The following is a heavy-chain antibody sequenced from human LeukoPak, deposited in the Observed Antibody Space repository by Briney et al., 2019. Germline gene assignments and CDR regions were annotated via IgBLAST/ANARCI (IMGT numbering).Heavy chain of an antibody. J-gene: IGHJ5*02. Sequence: GASVKVSCKASGYTFTSYYMHWVRQAPGQGLEWMGIINPSGGSTSYAQKFQGRVTMTRDMSTSTVYMELSSLRSEDTAVYYCTRHRGSGSPAVGFDPWGQGTLVTVSS. CDR3: TRHRGSGSPAVGFDP. V-gene: IGHV1-46*03. CDR1: GYTFTSYY. D-gene: IGHD3-10*01. CDR2: INPSGGST.